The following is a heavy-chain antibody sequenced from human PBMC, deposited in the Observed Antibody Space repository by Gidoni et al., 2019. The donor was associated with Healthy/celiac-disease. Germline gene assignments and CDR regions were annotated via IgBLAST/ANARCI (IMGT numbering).Heavy chain of an antibody. J-gene: IGHJ5*02. CDR2: ISGSGGST. V-gene: IGHV3-23*04. D-gene: IGHD6-19*01. Sequence: EVQLVESGGGSVQPGGALRLPCSASGFPFGVDAMSWVRQGPGKGLEWVSAISGSGGSTYYAVSVKGRFTISRDNSKNTLYLQMNFLRAEDTAVYYCAKDPYSSGWHNWFDPWGQGTLVTVSS. CDR3: AKDPYSSGWHNWFDP. CDR1: GFPFGVDA.